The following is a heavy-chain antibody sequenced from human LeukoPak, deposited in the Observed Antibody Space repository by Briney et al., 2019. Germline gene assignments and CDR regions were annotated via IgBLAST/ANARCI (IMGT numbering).Heavy chain of an antibody. D-gene: IGHD5-24*01. J-gene: IGHJ4*02. CDR3: ARGGPSNGYNLGDLDY. Sequence: ASVQVSCKASGGTFSSYAISWVGQAPGQGREWMGRIIPIFGTAKHPQKFQGRLTITTDESTSTAYMELSSLRAEDTAVYYCARGGPSNGYNLGDLDYWGQGTLVTVSS. V-gene: IGHV1-69*05. CDR2: IIPIFGTA. CDR1: GGTFSSYA.